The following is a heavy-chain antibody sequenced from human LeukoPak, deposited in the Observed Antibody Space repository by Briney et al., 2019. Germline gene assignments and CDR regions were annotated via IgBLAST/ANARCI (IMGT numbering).Heavy chain of an antibody. Sequence: ASVKVSWKTSGYTFSGYYLHWVRQAPGQGPEWMGRIDPTSGGTHYAQKFQGRVTVTRDTSTSTVYMELSGLRSDDTAVYYCARVPGPYTTSRFDYWGQGTLVTVSS. CDR1: GYTFSGYY. CDR3: ARVPGPYTTSRFDY. V-gene: IGHV1-2*02. J-gene: IGHJ4*02. D-gene: IGHD2-2*02. CDR2: IDPTSGGT.